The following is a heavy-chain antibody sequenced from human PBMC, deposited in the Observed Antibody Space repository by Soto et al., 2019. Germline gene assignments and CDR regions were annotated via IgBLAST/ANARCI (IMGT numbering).Heavy chain of an antibody. CDR3: ARGRGLYNSGRSQLDY. D-gene: IGHD1-1*01. CDR2: IIPRFGTT. Sequence: QVQLVQSGAEVKKPGSSVRVSCKASGDTFSRYTVNWVRQAPRQGLEWMGGIIPRFGTTNFAPTLQGSVTITADESTNTVYMELSSLRSEDTALYFCARGRGLYNSGRSQLDYWGQGTLVTVSS. CDR1: GDTFSRYT. J-gene: IGHJ4*02. V-gene: IGHV1-69*01.